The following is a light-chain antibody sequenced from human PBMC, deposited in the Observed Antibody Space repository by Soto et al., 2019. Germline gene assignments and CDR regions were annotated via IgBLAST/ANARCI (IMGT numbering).Light chain of an antibody. V-gene: IGKV1-17*01. CDR3: QQFNSYPIT. J-gene: IGKJ5*01. CDR2: DAS. Sequence: DIQRTQSKSSLSSSVGNRFTITCRASQSISTYLNWYQKKPGKAPNLLIYDASRLQSGVPSRFSGSGSGTEFTLTISSLQPEDFATYYCQQFNSYPITFGQGTLLEIK. CDR1: QSISTY.